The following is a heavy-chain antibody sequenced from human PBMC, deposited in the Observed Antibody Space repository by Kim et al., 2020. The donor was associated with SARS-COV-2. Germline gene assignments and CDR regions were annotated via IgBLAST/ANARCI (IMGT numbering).Heavy chain of an antibody. Sequence: GGSLRLSCAASGFTFSSYGMHWVRQAPGKGLEWVAVISYDGSNKYYADSVKGRFTISRDNSKNTLYLQMNSLRAEDTAVYYCAKLGGYSYGPFDYWGQGTLVTVSS. J-gene: IGHJ4*02. CDR3: AKLGGYSYGPFDY. D-gene: IGHD5-18*01. CDR1: GFTFSSYG. CDR2: ISYDGSNK. V-gene: IGHV3-30*18.